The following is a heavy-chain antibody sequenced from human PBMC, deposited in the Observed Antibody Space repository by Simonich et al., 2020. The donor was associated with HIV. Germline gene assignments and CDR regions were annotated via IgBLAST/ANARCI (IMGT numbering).Heavy chain of an antibody. CDR2: IYHSGST. CDR3: ARVMQQQLDRYYYYGMDV. D-gene: IGHD6-13*01. CDR1: GYSISSGYY. J-gene: IGHJ6*02. Sequence: QVQLQESGPGLVKPSETLSLTCAVSGYSISSGYYWGWIRQPPGKGLEWIGRIYHSGSTYYNPSRKSRVTISVDTSKNQFSLKLSSVTAADTAVYYCARVMQQQLDRYYYYGMDVWGQGTTVTVSS. V-gene: IGHV4-38-2*01.